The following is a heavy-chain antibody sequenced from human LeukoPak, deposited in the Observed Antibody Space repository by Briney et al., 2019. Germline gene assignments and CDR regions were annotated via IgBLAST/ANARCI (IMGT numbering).Heavy chain of an antibody. CDR1: GFTFSSYS. Sequence: GGSLRLSCAASGFTFSSYSMNWVRQAPGKGLEWVSSISSSSSYIYYADSVKGRFTISRDNAKNSLYLQMNSLRAEDTAVYYCARDFVVVVPADYYYYYYMDVWGKGTTVTVSS. CDR3: ARDFVVVVPADYYYYYYMDV. D-gene: IGHD2-2*01. J-gene: IGHJ6*03. CDR2: ISSSSSYI. V-gene: IGHV3-21*01.